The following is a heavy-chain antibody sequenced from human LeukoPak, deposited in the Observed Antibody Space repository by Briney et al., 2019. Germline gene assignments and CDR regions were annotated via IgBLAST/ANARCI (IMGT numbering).Heavy chain of an antibody. D-gene: IGHD3-22*01. CDR1: GFTFSSYW. CDR3: ARDRYYDSSGYSN. Sequence: PGGSLRLSCTASGFTFSSYWMSWVRQAPGKGLEWVASIRQAGNEKFYVDAVKGRSTISRDNTKNSVSLQMNSLRAEDTAVYYCARDRYYDSSGYSNWGQGTLVTVSS. V-gene: IGHV3-7*01. J-gene: IGHJ4*02. CDR2: IRQAGNEK.